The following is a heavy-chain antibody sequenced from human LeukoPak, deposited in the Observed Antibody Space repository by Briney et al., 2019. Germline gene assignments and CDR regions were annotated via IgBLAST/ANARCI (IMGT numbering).Heavy chain of an antibody. CDR2: INVYNGNT. CDR3: ARVLINYYNGMDV. D-gene: IGHD3-10*01. J-gene: IGHJ6*02. Sequence: ASVTVSCKASGYIFTIHGISWVRQAPGQGLEWMWWINVYNGNTNYAQKVQGRDTMTTDTSTGTVYMELRSLRSDDTAVYYCARVLINYYNGMDVWGQGTTVTVSS. CDR1: GYIFTIHG. V-gene: IGHV1-18*01.